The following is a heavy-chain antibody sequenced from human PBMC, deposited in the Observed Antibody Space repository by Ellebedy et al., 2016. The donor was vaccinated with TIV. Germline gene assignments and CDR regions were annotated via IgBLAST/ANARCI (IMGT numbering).Heavy chain of an antibody. CDR3: ARGGTTIFGLTDVFDF. V-gene: IGHV4-59*11. CDR1: GGSLSTHF. J-gene: IGHJ3*01. Sequence: MPSETLSLTCTVSGGSLSTHFWSWLRQPPGKGLEWLGYIFYTGSTNYNPSVRGRVGISVDTSKNQISLNLTSVIAADTAIYYCARGGTTIFGLTDVFDFWGQGTMVTVSS. CDR2: IFYTGST. D-gene: IGHD3-3*01.